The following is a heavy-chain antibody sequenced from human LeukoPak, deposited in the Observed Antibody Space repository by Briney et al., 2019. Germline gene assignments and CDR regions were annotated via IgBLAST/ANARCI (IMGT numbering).Heavy chain of an antibody. CDR1: GGTFSSYA. V-gene: IGHV1-69*06. Sequence: AAVKVSCKASGGTFSSYAISWVRQAPGQGLEWMGGIIPIFGTANYAQKFQGRVTITADKSTSTAYMELSSLRSEDTAVYYCAREHCSGGSCYGESNWFDPWGQGTLVTVSS. D-gene: IGHD2-15*01. CDR2: IIPIFGTA. CDR3: AREHCSGGSCYGESNWFDP. J-gene: IGHJ5*02.